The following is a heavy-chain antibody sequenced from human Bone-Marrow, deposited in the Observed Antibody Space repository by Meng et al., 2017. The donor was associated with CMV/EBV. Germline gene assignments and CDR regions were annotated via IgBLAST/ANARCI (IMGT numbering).Heavy chain of an antibody. CDR2: TYYRSKWYN. CDR3: AREWGFNYYDSSGYYLSEAFDI. Sequence: SQTLSLTCAISGDSVSSNSAAWNWIRQSPSRGLEWLGRTYYRSKWYNDYAVSVKSRITINPDTSKNQFSLQLNSVTPEDTAVYYCAREWGFNYYDSSGYYLSEAFDIWGQGTMATVSS. CDR1: GDSVSSNSAA. J-gene: IGHJ3*02. V-gene: IGHV6-1*01. D-gene: IGHD3-22*01.